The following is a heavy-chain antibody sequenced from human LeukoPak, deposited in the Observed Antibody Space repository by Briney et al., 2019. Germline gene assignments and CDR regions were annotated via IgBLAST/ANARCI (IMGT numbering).Heavy chain of an antibody. V-gene: IGHV3-48*03. J-gene: IGHJ4*02. Sequence: GGSLRLSCAASGFTFSSYEMNWVRQAPGKGLEWVSYISSSGSTIYYADSVKGRFTISRDNAKNSLYLQMNSLRAEDTAVYYCARNRAVGYAPGDYWGQGTLVTVSS. CDR2: ISSSGSTI. CDR1: GFTFSSYE. D-gene: IGHD5-12*01. CDR3: ARNRAVGYAPGDY.